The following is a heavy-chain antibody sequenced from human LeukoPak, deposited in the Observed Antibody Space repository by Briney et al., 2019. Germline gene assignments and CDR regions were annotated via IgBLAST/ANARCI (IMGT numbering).Heavy chain of an antibody. CDR2: IYYSGGT. J-gene: IGHJ4*02. CDR3: ARAGSSGYSVHY. CDR1: GGSISRYY. D-gene: IGHD3-22*01. Sequence: SETLSLTCTVSGGSISRYYWSWIRQPPGKGLEWIGYIYYSGGTNYNPSLKSRVTISVDTSKNQFSLRLTSVTAADTAVYYCARAGSSGYSVHYWGQGTLVTVSS. V-gene: IGHV4-59*01.